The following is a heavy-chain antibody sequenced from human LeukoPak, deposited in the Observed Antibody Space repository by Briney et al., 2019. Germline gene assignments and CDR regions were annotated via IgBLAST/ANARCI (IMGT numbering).Heavy chain of an antibody. CDR3: AKDGFVFWGVFPSYYYNRDV. Sequence: GGSLRLSCAASAFTFSTYGMHWVRQAPGKGLEWVAFIRFDGSDAYYADSVKGRLTMSRDNSKNTLFLQMHSLRPEDTAVYYCAKDGFVFWGVFPSYYYNRDVGGKGATVTVSS. D-gene: IGHD3-3*01. CDR1: AFTFSTYG. V-gene: IGHV3-30*02. CDR2: IRFDGSDA. J-gene: IGHJ6*03.